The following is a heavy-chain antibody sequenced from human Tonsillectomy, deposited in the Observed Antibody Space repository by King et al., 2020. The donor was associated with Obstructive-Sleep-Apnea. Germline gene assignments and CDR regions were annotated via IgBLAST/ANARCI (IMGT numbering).Heavy chain of an antibody. CDR2: INTSGGGT. CDR1: GYTFTNYY. CDR3: ARGKSDYGDY. Sequence: VQLVQSGAEVKKPGASVKVSCEASGYTFTNYYIHWVRQAPGQGLEWVGIINTSGGGTSYAQKFQGRVTMTRDTSTSTVYMELSSLTSDDTAVYYCARGKSDYGDYWGQGTRVTVSS. J-gene: IGHJ4*02. V-gene: IGHV1-46*01.